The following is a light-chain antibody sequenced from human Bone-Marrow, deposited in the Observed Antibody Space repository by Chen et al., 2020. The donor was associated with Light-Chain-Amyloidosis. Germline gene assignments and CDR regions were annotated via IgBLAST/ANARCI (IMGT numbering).Light chain of an antibody. V-gene: IGLV2-14*01. CDR2: EFT. CDR1: SSDVGGDNH. CDR3: SSYTMTNTLV. J-gene: IGLJ1*01. Sequence: QSALTQPASVSGSPGQSTTISCTGTSSDVGGDNHVSWYQQHPDKATKLMIYEFTNRPSGVPDRFSVSKSANTASLTNSGLKSEDEADYFCSSYTMTNTLVFGSGTSVTVL.